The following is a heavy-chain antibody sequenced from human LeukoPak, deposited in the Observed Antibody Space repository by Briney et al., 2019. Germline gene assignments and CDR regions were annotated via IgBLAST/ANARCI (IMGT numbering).Heavy chain of an antibody. J-gene: IGHJ3*02. CDR1: GFIFSSYA. V-gene: IGHV3-30*18. CDR3: AKVFRTTVTKGNAFDI. Sequence: GGPLRLSCAASGFIFSSYAMHWVRQATDKGLEWVAVISYEGSNEYYADSVKGRFTISRDNSGNTLSLQTNSLRVEDTAVYYCAKVFRTTVTKGNAFDIWGQGTMVTVSS. CDR2: ISYEGSNE. D-gene: IGHD4-17*01.